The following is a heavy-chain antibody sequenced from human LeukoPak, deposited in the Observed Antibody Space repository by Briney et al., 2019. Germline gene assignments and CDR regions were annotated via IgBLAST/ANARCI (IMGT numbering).Heavy chain of an antibody. CDR1: GYTFTSYY. CDR2: INPSGGST. Sequence: AASVKVSCKASGYTFTSYYMHWVRQAPGQGLEWMGIINPSGGSTSYAQKFQGRVTMTRDMSTSTVYMGLSSLRSEDTAVYYCARVGSWTFDYWGQGTLVTVSS. CDR3: ARVGSWTFDY. V-gene: IGHV1-46*01. J-gene: IGHJ4*02. D-gene: IGHD6-13*01.